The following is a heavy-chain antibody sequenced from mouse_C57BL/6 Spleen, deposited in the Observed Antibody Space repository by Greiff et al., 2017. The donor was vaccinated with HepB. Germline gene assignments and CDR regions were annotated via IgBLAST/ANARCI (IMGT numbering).Heavy chain of an antibody. Sequence: VMLVESGPELVKPGASVKLSCKASGYTFTSYDINWVKQRPGQGLEWIGWIYPRDGSTKYNEKFKGKATLTVDTSSSTAYMELHSLTSEDSAVYFCARGITTVVAHWYFDVWGTGTTVTVSS. CDR3: ARGITTVVAHWYFDV. CDR1: GYTFTSYD. V-gene: IGHV1-85*01. D-gene: IGHD1-1*01. J-gene: IGHJ1*03. CDR2: IYPRDGST.